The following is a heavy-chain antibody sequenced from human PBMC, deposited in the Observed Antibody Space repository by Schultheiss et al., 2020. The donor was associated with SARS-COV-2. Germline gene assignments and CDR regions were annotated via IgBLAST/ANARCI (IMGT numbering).Heavy chain of an antibody. J-gene: IGHJ4*02. D-gene: IGHD3-10*01. CDR2: INPNSGGT. Sequence: ASVKVSCKASGYTFTGNYMHWVRQAPGQGLEWMGWINPNSGGTNYAQKFQGRVTMTRDTSISTAYMELSRLRSDDPAVYYCAREYESYSGSFDYWGQGTLVTVSS. CDR3: AREYESYSGSFDY. CDR1: GYTFTGNY. V-gene: IGHV1-2*02.